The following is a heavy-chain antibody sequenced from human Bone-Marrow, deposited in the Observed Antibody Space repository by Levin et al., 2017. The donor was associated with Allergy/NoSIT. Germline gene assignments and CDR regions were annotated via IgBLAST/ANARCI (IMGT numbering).Heavy chain of an antibody. CDR2: IYSSGNT. Sequence: PSETLSLTCTVSGASISSNDYYWSWIRQPPGKGLEWIGYIYSSGNTHYNPSLKSRVTMSLDASKNQISLKLNPVTAADPAVYYCARDRDYYDSSGYDIVYYGMDVWGQGTTVTVSS. J-gene: IGHJ6*02. D-gene: IGHD3-22*01. CDR3: ARDRDYYDSSGYDIVYYGMDV. V-gene: IGHV4-30-4*01. CDR1: GASISSNDYY.